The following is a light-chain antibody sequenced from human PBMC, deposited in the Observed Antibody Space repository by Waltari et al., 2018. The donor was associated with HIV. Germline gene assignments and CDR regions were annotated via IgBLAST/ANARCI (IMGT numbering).Light chain of an antibody. Sequence: EVVMTQSPVTLSVSLGERATLSCRASQGVDNNLAWYQQKPGQAPRLLMFDVSTRATAISARFSGSWAGKEFALNLTSLQSEDFAVYFCQQYDSWPPTFGQGTTVEIK. V-gene: IGKV3-15*01. J-gene: IGKJ1*01. CDR3: QQYDSWPPT. CDR1: QGVDNN. CDR2: DVS.